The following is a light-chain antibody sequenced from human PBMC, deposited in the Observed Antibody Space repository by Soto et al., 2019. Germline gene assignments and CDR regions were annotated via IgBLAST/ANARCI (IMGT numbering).Light chain of an antibody. V-gene: IGKV1-9*01. CDR3: QQLNNFVT. Sequence: DIHLTQSPSFLSASVGDRVTITCRASQTVRSYLVWYQQKPGKAPKVLITDASTLQSGVPSRFSGSGFGTEFTLTISSLQPEDIGTYYCQQLNNFVTFGPGTKVNI. CDR1: QTVRSY. CDR2: DAS. J-gene: IGKJ3*01.